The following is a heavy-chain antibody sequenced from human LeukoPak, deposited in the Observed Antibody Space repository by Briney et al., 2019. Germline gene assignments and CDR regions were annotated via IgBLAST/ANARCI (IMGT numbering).Heavy chain of an antibody. CDR3: ARSIGYSGYNPLGY. J-gene: IGHJ4*02. CDR2: IYYSGST. V-gene: IGHV4-59*01. CDR1: GGSISSYY. Sequence: SETLSLTCTVSGGSISSYYWSWIRQPPGKGLEWIGYIYYSGSTNYNPSLKSRVTISVDTSKNQFSLKLSSVTAADTAVYYCARSIGYSGYNPLGYWGQGTLVTVSS. D-gene: IGHD5-12*01.